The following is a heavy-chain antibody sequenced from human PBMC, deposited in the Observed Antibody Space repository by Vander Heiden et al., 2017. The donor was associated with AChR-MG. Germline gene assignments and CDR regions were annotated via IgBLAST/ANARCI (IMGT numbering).Heavy chain of an antibody. CDR2: IYYSGST. CDR1: GGSISSSSYY. D-gene: IGHD6-19*01. J-gene: IGHJ5*02. Sequence: QLQLQESGPGLVKPSETLSLTCPVSGGSISSSSYYWGWIRQPPGKGLEWIESIYYSGSTYYNPSLKSRVTISVDTSKNQFSLKLSSVTAADTAVYYCARHSTDSGSNWFDPWGQGTLVTVSS. CDR3: ARHSTDSGSNWFDP. V-gene: IGHV4-39*01.